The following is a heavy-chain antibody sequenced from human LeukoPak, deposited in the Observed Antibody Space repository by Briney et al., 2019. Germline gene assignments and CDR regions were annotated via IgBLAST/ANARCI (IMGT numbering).Heavy chain of an antibody. J-gene: IGHJ4*02. CDR2: ISYDGSYK. D-gene: IGHD5-12*01. V-gene: IGHV3-30*18. CDR1: GFIFSNYG. CDR3: AKGQRRHVDIVATTPFDY. Sequence: GGSLRLSCAASGFIFSNYGMHWVRQAPGKGLEWVAVISYDGSYKYYVDSVKGRFTISRDNSKNTLFLQMNSLRAEDTAVYYCAKGQRRHVDIVATTPFDYWGQGTLVTVSS.